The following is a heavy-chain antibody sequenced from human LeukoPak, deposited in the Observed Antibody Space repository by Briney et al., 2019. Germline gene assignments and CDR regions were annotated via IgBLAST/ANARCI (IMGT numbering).Heavy chain of an antibody. V-gene: IGHV1-69*04. CDR2: IIPILGIA. CDR1: GGTFSSYA. D-gene: IGHD3-22*01. CDR3: ARDLRHAYYYDSSGLRGYAFDI. Sequence: GASVKVSCKASGGTFSSYAISWVRQAPGQGLEWMGRIIPILGIANYAQKFQGRVTITADKSTSTAYMELSSLRSEDTAVYYCARDLRHAYYYDSSGLRGYAFDIWGQGTMVTVPS. J-gene: IGHJ3*02.